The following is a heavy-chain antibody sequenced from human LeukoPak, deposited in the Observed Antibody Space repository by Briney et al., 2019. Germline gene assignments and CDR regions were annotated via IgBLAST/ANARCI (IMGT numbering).Heavy chain of an antibody. CDR1: GGSISSSSYY. J-gene: IGHJ4*02. CDR2: IYYSGST. V-gene: IGHV4-39*01. CDR3: ARSGDSSGPPYYFDY. Sequence: PSGTLSLTCTVSGGSISSSSYYWGWIRQPPGKGLEWIGSIYYSGSTYYNPSLKSRVTISVDTSKNQFSLKLSSVTAADTAVYYCARSGDSSGPPYYFDYWGQGTLVTVSS. D-gene: IGHD3-22*01.